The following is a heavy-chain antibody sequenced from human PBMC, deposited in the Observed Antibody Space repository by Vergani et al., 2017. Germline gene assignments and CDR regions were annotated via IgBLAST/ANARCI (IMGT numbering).Heavy chain of an antibody. CDR2: IRHDGIT. D-gene: IGHD2-8*01. Sequence: QAQLQQWGAGLLKPSETLSLTCAIYGGSFNDYWWTWIRQPPGKGLEWIGEIRHDGITHYSPSLKSRVTISIDTSTHQFSLNLRSVTAADTAVYYRAGEGYCTNGVCFTLFDVWGQGALVTVSS. J-gene: IGHJ4*02. CDR3: AGEGYCTNGVCFTLFDV. CDR1: GGSFNDYW. V-gene: IGHV4-34*01.